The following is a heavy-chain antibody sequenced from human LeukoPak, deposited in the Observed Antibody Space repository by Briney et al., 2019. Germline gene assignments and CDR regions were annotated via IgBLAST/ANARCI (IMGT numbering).Heavy chain of an antibody. J-gene: IGHJ4*02. CDR1: GFTFSNYG. V-gene: IGHV3-53*01. CDR2: IYSDNT. Sequence: GGSLRLSCAASGFTFSNYGMSWVRQAPGKGLEWVSFIYSDNTHYSDSVRGRFTISRDNSKNTLYLQMNSLRAEDTAVYYCARRAGAYSHPYDYWGQGTLVTVSS. CDR3: ARRAGAYSHPYDY. D-gene: IGHD4/OR15-4a*01.